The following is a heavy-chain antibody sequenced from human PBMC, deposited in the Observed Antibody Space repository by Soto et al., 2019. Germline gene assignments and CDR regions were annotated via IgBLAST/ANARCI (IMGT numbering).Heavy chain of an antibody. V-gene: IGHV3-74*01. Sequence: GSLRLSCVASGFTFNIYWMHWVRQAPGKGLEWVSRIDNDGSATTYADSVKGRFTISRDNAKNTLFLQMNTLRVDDTAVYYCARNNWNSYWGQGTLVTVSS. D-gene: IGHD1-1*01. J-gene: IGHJ4*02. CDR1: GFTFNIYW. CDR2: IDNDGSAT. CDR3: ARNNWNSY.